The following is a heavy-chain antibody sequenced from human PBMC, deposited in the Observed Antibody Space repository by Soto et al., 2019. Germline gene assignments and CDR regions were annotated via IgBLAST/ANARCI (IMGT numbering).Heavy chain of an antibody. J-gene: IGHJ4*02. CDR3: ARLSVFDHYDILTIDY. D-gene: IGHD3-9*01. V-gene: IGHV4-39*01. Sequence: SETLSFTCTVSGGSISSSSYYWGWIRQPPGKGLEWIGSIYYSGSTYYNPSLKSRVTISVDTSKNQFSLKLSSVTAADTAVYYCARLSVFDHYDILTIDYWGQGTLVTVSS. CDR1: GGSISSSSYY. CDR2: IYYSGST.